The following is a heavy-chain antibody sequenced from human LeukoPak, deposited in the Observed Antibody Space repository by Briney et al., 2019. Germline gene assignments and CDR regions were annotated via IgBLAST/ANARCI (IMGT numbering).Heavy chain of an antibody. D-gene: IGHD2/OR15-2a*01. CDR1: GGSISSGGYY. V-gene: IGHV4-31*03. J-gene: IGHJ5*02. CDR3: ARRGNNWFDP. CDR2: IYYSGST. Sequence: SETLSLTCTVSGGSISSGGYYWGWIRQHPGKGLEWIGYIYYSGSTYYNPSLKSRVTISVDTSKNQFSLKLSSVTAADTAVYYCARRGNNWFDPWGQGTLVTVSS.